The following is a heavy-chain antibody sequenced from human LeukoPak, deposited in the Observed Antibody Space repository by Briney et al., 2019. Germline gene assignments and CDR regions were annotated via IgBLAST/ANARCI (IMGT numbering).Heavy chain of an antibody. CDR1: GFTFSSYW. CDR3: ARDISSGGLYNWFDP. D-gene: IGHD5-12*01. Sequence: GGTLRLSCAASGFTFSSYWMHWVRQAPGKGLVWVSRLNGDGSSTNYADSVKGRFTISRDNAKNTLFLQMNSLRAEDTAVYYCARDISSGGLYNWFDPWGQGTLVTAPS. J-gene: IGHJ5*02. CDR2: LNGDGSST. V-gene: IGHV3-74*01.